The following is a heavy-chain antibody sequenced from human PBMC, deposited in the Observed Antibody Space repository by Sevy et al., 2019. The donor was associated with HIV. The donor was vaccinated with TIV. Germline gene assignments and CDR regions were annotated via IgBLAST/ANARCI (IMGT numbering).Heavy chain of an antibody. CDR2: LYYSAST. CDR3: ARTYYDFWSDYYFGH. CDR1: GGSISSYY. J-gene: IGHJ4*02. D-gene: IGHD3-3*01. V-gene: IGHV4-59*01. Sequence: SETLSLTCTVSGGSISSYYWSWIRQPPGKGLEWIGYLYYSASTNYNPSLKSRVTISVDTSKNQLSLKLSSVTAADTAVYYCARTYYDFWSDYYFGHWGQGTLVTVSS.